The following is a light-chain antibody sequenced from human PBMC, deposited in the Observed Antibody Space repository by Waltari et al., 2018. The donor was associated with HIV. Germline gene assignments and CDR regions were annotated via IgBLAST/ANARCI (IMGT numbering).Light chain of an antibody. CDR1: TSNIGAAND. V-gene: IGLV1-40*01. CDR2: SNT. CDR3: QSYDGTLSVWV. J-gene: IGLJ3*02. Sequence: QSVLTQPPSVSGAPGQMVSLSCPGQTSNIGAANDRHWYLQLPGSAPKLLIHSNTERPSGIPDRFSGSRSGASASLAITGLQVEDEGDYYCQSYDGTLSVWVFGGGTKLTVL.